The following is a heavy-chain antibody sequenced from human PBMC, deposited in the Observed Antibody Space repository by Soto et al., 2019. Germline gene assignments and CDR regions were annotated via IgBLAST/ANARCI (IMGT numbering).Heavy chain of an antibody. CDR2: IVPMFGTP. V-gene: IGHV1-69*06. Sequence: QQTPEQGLEWMGGIVPMFGTPTYAEKFKGRLAISATRSTSTAYMELMSLRSEDTAVYYCARNGTYDSSLSQYTGMDVWGQGTTVTVS. CDR3: ARNGTYDSSLSQYTGMDV. D-gene: IGHD3-22*01. J-gene: IGHJ6*02.